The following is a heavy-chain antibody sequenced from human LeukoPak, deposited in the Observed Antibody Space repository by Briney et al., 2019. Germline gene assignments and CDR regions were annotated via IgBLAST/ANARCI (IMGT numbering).Heavy chain of an antibody. V-gene: IGHV3-23*01. CDR1: GFTFSSYA. J-gene: IGHJ6*02. Sequence: PGGSLRLSCAASGFTFSSYAMSWVRQAPGKGLEWVSAISGSGGSTYYADSVKGRFTISRDNSKNTLYLQMNSLRAEDTAVYYCAKDQSIVEVPGAIGMDVWGQGTTVTVSS. CDR2: ISGSGGST. CDR3: AKDQSIVEVPGAIGMDV. D-gene: IGHD2-2*01.